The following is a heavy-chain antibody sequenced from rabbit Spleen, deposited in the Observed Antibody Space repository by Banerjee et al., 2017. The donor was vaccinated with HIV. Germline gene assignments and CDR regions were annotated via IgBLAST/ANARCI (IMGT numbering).Heavy chain of an antibody. CDR3: ARGSATMTMVIIGYYLSL. D-gene: IGHD2-1*01. J-gene: IGHJ4*01. V-gene: IGHV1S40*01. Sequence: QSLEESGGDLVKPGASLTLTCTASGIDFSSTRYMCWVRQAPGTGLEWITCINIDSGSTWYASWAKGRFTISKASSTTVTLQMTTLTAADTATYFCARGSATMTMVIIGYYLSLWGQGTLVTVS. CDR2: INIDSGST. CDR1: GIDFSSTRY.